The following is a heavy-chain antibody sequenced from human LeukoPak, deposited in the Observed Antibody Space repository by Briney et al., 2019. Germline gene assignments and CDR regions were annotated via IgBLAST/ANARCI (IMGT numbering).Heavy chain of an antibody. V-gene: IGHV1-2*02. CDR2: INPNSGGT. CDR3: ARGMGPSGGSIYEGSGSYYQRGY. CDR1: RYTFTGYY. Sequence: ASVKVSCKASRYTFTGYYMHWVRQAPGQGLEWMGWINPNSGGTNYAQKFQGRVTMTRDTSISTAYMELSRLRSDDTAVYYCARGMGPSGGSIYEGSGSYYQRGYWGQGTLVTVSS. J-gene: IGHJ4*02. D-gene: IGHD3-10*01.